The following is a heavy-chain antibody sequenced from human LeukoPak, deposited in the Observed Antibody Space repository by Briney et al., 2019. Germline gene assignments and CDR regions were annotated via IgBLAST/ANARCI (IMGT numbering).Heavy chain of an antibody. Sequence: SETLSLTCAVYGGSFSGYYWSWIRQPPGKGLEWTGEINHSGSTNYNPSLKSRVTISVDTSKNQFSLKLSSVTAADTAVYYCARGGKDGYNYPYNWFDPWGQGTLVTVSS. V-gene: IGHV4-34*01. CDR1: GGSFSGYY. CDR3: ARGGKDGYNYPYNWFDP. J-gene: IGHJ5*02. D-gene: IGHD5-24*01. CDR2: INHSGST.